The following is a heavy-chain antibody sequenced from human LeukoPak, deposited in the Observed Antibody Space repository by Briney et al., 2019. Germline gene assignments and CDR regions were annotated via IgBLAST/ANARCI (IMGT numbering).Heavy chain of an antibody. J-gene: IGHJ4*02. CDR2: ISSSSSYI. Sequence: GGSLRLSCAASGFTFSSYSMNWVRQAPGKGLEWVSSISSSSSYIYYADSVKGRFTISRDNAKNSLYLQMNSLRAEDTAVHYCARSDSSGYYYCGYWGQGTLVTVSS. CDR1: GFTFSSYS. V-gene: IGHV3-21*01. D-gene: IGHD3-22*01. CDR3: ARSDSSGYYYCGY.